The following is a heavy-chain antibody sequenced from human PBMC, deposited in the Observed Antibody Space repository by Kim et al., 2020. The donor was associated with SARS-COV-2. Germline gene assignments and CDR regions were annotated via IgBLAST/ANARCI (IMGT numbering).Heavy chain of an antibody. CDR3: RTIFGFPMDV. V-gene: IGHV3-30*02. CDR2: NK. J-gene: IGHJ6*02. D-gene: IGHD3-3*01. Sequence: NKYYEDSVKGRFTISRDNSKNTLYLQMNRLRAEDTAVYYCRTIFGFPMDVWGQGTTVTVSS.